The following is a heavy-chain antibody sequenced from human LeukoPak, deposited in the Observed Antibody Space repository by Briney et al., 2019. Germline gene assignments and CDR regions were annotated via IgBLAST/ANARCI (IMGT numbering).Heavy chain of an antibody. Sequence: GGSLRLSCAASGFTSSDYMMYSVPEAPGKGLVWVSRVNTDGSFTRYADSVQGRFTISRDTAKNTLFLQMNSLRAEDTAVYYCAREAKVGGALQYWGQGILVTVSS. CDR2: VNTDGSFT. CDR1: GFTSSDYM. D-gene: IGHD1-26*01. J-gene: IGHJ4*02. V-gene: IGHV3-74*01. CDR3: AREAKVGGALQY.